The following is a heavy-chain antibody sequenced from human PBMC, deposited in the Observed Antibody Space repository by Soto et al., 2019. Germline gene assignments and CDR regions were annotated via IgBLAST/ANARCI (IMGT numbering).Heavy chain of an antibody. CDR1: GYTFTSYG. CDR2: ISGYTGNT. Sequence: QVQLVQSGGEVTKPGASVKVSCTSSGYTFTSYGVSWVRQAPGQGLEWLGWISGYTGNTKQAQKFQDRVTLTTEASTGTASLELRSLRSDDTAVYYCARDRCTTDKCYTHHFDVWGQGTTVTVSS. D-gene: IGHD2-8*01. J-gene: IGHJ6*02. CDR3: ARDRCTTDKCYTHHFDV. V-gene: IGHV1-18*04.